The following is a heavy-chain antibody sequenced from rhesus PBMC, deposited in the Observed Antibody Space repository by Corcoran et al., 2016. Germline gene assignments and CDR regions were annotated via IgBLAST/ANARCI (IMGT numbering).Heavy chain of an antibody. Sequence: KGLEWVARITNNGGRTWYADSVKGKCTISRENAKNTLYLQIDSLRLEDTAVYYCVRNPNWNYVGYYDFWGQGVLVLVSS. V-gene: IGHV3-59*01. CDR2: ITNNGGRT. D-gene: IGHD1-26*01. CDR3: VRNPNWNYVGYYDF. J-gene: IGHJ4*01.